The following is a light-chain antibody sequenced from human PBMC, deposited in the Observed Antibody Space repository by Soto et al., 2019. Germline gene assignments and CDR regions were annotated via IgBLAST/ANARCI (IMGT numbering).Light chain of an antibody. V-gene: IGKV3-20*01. CDR3: QQYGSWT. J-gene: IGKJ1*01. CDR2: GAS. CDR1: QSISTY. Sequence: EIVMTQSPASLSVSPGERATLSCRANQSISTYLAWYQQRPGQAPRLLIYGASSRATGIPDRFSGSGSGTDFTVTISRLEPEDFAVYYCQQYGSWTFGQGTKVDIK.